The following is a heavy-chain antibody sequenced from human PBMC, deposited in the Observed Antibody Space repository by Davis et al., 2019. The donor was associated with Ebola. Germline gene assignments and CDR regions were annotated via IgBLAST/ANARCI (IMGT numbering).Heavy chain of an antibody. CDR1: GGSFSTYY. CDR3: ARSHSDWLLPFDY. CDR2: IYYSGTT. J-gene: IGHJ4*02. D-gene: IGHD3-9*01. Sequence: MPSETLSLTCTVSGGSFSTYYWSWVRQPPGKGLEWVGYIYYSGTTNNNPSLKSRVSMTVDTSKNQFSLRLSSVTAADTAVYYCARSHSDWLLPFDYWGQGTLATVSS. V-gene: IGHV4-59*01.